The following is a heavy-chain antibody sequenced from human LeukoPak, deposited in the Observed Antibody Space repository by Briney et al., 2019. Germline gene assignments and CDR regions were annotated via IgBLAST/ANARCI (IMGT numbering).Heavy chain of an antibody. J-gene: IGHJ5*02. Sequence: WASVKVSCKAFGYTFTSNYMHWVRQAPGQGPEWMGVISPSGGSTTYAQKFQGRVTLTRDMSTSTDYLELSSLRSGDTAVYYCARDNSVRDEAWWFNPWGQGTLVTVSS. CDR1: GYTFTSNY. CDR3: ARDNSVRDEAWWFNP. D-gene: IGHD5-24*01. V-gene: IGHV1-46*01. CDR2: ISPSGGST.